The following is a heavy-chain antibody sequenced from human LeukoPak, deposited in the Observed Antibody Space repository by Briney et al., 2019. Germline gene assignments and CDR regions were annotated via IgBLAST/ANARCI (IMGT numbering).Heavy chain of an antibody. Sequence: GGSLRLSCAASGFTFSSYGMHWVRQAPGKGLEWVAFIRYDGSNKYYADSVKGRFTISRDNSKNTLYLQMNSLRAEDTAVYYCAKVGYYGSGSYPFDYWGQGTMVTVSS. CDR3: AKVGYYGSGSYPFDY. D-gene: IGHD3-10*01. J-gene: IGHJ4*02. CDR1: GFTFSSYG. V-gene: IGHV3-30*02. CDR2: IRYDGSNK.